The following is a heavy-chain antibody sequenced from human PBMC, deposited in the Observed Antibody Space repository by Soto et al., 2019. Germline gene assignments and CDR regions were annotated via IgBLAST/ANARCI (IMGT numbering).Heavy chain of an antibody. V-gene: IGHV1-3*01. CDR3: ARMEAIFGVLIIPGWFAP. D-gene: IGHD3-3*01. J-gene: IGHJ5*02. Sequence: ASVKVSCKASGYTFTSYAMHLVRQAPGQRLEWMGWINAGNGNTKYSQKFQGRVTITRDTSASTAYMELSSLRSEDTAVYYCARMEAIFGVLIIPGWFAPWVQGTLVTVSS. CDR1: GYTFTSYA. CDR2: INAGNGNT.